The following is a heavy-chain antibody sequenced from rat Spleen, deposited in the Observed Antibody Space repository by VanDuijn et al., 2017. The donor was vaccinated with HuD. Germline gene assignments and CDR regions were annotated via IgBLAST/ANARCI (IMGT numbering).Heavy chain of an antibody. CDR1: GFTFSDYY. J-gene: IGHJ2*01. CDR3: ARHVLYFDY. CDR2: ISYDGSST. V-gene: IGHV5-7*01. Sequence: EVQLVESDGGLVQPGRSLKLSCAASGFTFSDYYMAWVRQAPTKGLEWVATISYDGSSTYYRDSVKGRFTISRDNAKSTLYLQMDSLRSEDTATYYCARHVLYFDYWGQGVMVTVSS.